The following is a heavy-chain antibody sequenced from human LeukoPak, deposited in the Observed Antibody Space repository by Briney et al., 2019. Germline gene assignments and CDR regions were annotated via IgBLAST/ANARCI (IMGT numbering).Heavy chain of an antibody. D-gene: IGHD3-10*01. Sequence: PGGSLRLSCAASGFTVSSNYMSWIRQPPGKGLEWIGYIYYSGSTNYNPSLKSRVTISVDTSKNQFSLKLSSVTAADTAVYYCARHYGDYWGQGTLVTVSS. CDR1: GFTVSSNY. V-gene: IGHV4-59*08. CDR3: ARHYGDY. CDR2: IYYSGST. J-gene: IGHJ4*02.